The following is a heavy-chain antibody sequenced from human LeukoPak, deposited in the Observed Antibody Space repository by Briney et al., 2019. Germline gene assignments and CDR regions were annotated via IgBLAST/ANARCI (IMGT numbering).Heavy chain of an antibody. CDR2: IYYSGST. CDR3: ARQGYSAYEILDY. CDR1: GGSISSYY. J-gene: IGHJ4*02. V-gene: IGHV4-59*08. Sequence: RPSETLSLTCTVSGGSISSYYWSWIRQPPGKGLEGIGYIYYSGSTNYSPSLKSRVTISVDTSKNQFSLKLSSVTAADTAVYYCARQGYSAYEILDYWGQGTLVTVSS. D-gene: IGHD5-12*01.